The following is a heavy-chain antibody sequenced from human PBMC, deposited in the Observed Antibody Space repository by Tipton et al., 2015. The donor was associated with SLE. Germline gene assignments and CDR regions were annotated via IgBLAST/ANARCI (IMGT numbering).Heavy chain of an antibody. CDR3: ARESRGFDY. J-gene: IGHJ4*02. V-gene: IGHV4-34*01. Sequence: GLVKPSETLSLTCAVYGGSFSGYYWSWIRQPPGKGLEWIGEINHSGSTNYNPSLKSRVTISVDTSKNQFSLKLSSVTAADTAVYYCARESRGFDYWGQGTLVTVSS. CDR1: GGSFSGYY. CDR2: INHSGST.